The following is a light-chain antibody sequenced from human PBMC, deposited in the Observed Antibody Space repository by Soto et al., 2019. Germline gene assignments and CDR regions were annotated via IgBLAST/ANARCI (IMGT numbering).Light chain of an antibody. Sequence: DIQMTQSPSSLSASVGDRVTITCRASQSITHYLNWYQQKPGKAPKLLIYDASSLQSGVTSRFSGGGSGTAFTLTISSLQPDDFATYYCQQSYSTPLIFGGGTKVEIK. CDR1: QSITHY. CDR3: QQSYSTPLI. V-gene: IGKV1-39*01. J-gene: IGKJ4*01. CDR2: DAS.